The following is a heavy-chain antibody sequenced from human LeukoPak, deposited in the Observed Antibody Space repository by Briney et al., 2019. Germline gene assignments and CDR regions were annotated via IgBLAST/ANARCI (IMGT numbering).Heavy chain of an antibody. CDR3: ASAYYDFWSGYYNEGDAFDI. J-gene: IGHJ3*02. CDR2: IYTSGST. V-gene: IGHV4-61*02. D-gene: IGHD3-3*01. Sequence: SQTLSLTCTVSGGSISSGSYYWSWIRQPAGKGLEWIGRIYTSGSTNYNPSLKSRVTMSVDTSKNQFSLKLSSVTAADTAVYYCASAYYDFWSGYYNEGDAFDIWGQGTMVTVSS. CDR1: GGSISSGSYY.